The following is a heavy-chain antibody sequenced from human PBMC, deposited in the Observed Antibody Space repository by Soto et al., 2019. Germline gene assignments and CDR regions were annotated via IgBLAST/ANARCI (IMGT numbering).Heavy chain of an antibody. Sequence: QVQLVQSGAEVKKPGASVKVSCKASGYTFTGYYMHWVRQAPGQGLEWMGWINPNSGGTNYAQKFQGWVTMTRATSISTAYMELSRLRSDDTAVYYCARTQPGSSIAARPYYYYGMDVWGQGTTVTVSS. D-gene: IGHD6-6*01. J-gene: IGHJ6*02. CDR3: ARTQPGSSIAARPYYYYGMDV. CDR1: GYTFTGYY. CDR2: INPNSGGT. V-gene: IGHV1-2*04.